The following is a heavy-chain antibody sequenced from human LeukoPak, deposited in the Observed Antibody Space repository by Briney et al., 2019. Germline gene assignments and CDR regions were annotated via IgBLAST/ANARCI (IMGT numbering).Heavy chain of an antibody. D-gene: IGHD3-10*01. CDR2: IYYSGST. Sequence: PSQTLSLTCTVSGGSISTGDYYWSWIRQPPGKGLEWIGYIYYSGSTYQNPSLKSRLTMSVDTSRSQFSLKLNSVTDADTAVYYCARGITRFDCWGQGTLVTVSS. V-gene: IGHV4-30-4*01. CDR3: ARGITRFDC. CDR1: GGSISTGDYY. J-gene: IGHJ4*02.